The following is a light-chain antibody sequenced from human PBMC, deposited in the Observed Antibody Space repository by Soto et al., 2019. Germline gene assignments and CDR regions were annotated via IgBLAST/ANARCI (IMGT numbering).Light chain of an antibody. CDR1: QSVRTY. CDR3: QQYYDWPIT. CDR2: DAS. V-gene: IGKV3D-15*01. J-gene: IGKJ5*01. Sequence: VQTESPVTLSLSPGERATLSCRASQSVRTYLAWYQHKPGQAPRLLIYDASNRATGIPARFSGSGSGTDFTLTISSLQSEDFAVYYCQQYYDWPITFGQGTRLAI.